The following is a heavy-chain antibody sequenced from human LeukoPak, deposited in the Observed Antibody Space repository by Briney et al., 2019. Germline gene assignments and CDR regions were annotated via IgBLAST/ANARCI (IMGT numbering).Heavy chain of an antibody. CDR3: AKPSYYDILTGYSPYSD. V-gene: IGHV3-23*01. D-gene: IGHD3-9*01. CDR1: GFTFSSYA. Sequence: GGSLRLSCAAYGFTFSSYAMSWVRQAPGKGLEWVSAISGSGGSTYYADSVKGRFTISRDNSKNTLYLQMNSLRAEDTAVYYCAKPSYYDILTGYSPYSDWGQGTLVTVSS. J-gene: IGHJ4*02. CDR2: ISGSGGST.